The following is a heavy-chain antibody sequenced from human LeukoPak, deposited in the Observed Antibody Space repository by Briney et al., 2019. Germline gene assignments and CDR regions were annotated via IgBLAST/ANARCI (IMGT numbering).Heavy chain of an antibody. Sequence: ASVKVSCKASGYTFTSYYMHWVRQAPAQGLEWMGIINPSGGSTSYAQKFQGRVTMTRDMSMSTVYMELSSLRCEDTAVYYCARGGIAVAGDYWGQGTLVSVSS. J-gene: IGHJ4*02. D-gene: IGHD6-19*01. CDR2: INPSGGST. CDR3: ARGGIAVAGDY. CDR1: GYTFTSYY. V-gene: IGHV1-46*01.